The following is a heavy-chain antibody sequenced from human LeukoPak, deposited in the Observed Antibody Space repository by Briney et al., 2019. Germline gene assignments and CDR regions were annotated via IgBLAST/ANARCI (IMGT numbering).Heavy chain of an antibody. Sequence: PGRSLRLSCSTSRFTFGDYAMSWVRQAPGKGLEWVGFIQAKAYGGATKYAASVNGRFSISRDDSQSIANLQMNDLKTEDTAVYYCTRAPHPRCSSSGCYLDYWGQGTLVTVSS. J-gene: IGHJ4*02. V-gene: IGHV3-49*04. CDR3: TRAPHPRCSSSGCYLDY. CDR1: RFTFGDYA. D-gene: IGHD2-2*01. CDR2: IQAKAYGGAT.